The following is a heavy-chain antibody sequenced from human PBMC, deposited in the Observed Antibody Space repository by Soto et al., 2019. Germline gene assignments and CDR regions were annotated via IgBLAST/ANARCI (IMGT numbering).Heavy chain of an antibody. J-gene: IGHJ4*02. V-gene: IGHV4-61*08. CDR1: GGSISSGGYY. D-gene: IGHD6-13*01. Sequence: SETLSLTCTVSGGSISSGGYYWSWIRQHPGKGLEWIGYIYYSGSTNYNPSLKSRVTISADTSKNQFSLKLRSVTAADTAVYYCARGAIAAQAFDSWGQGTLVTVSS. CDR3: ARGAIAAQAFDS. CDR2: IYYSGST.